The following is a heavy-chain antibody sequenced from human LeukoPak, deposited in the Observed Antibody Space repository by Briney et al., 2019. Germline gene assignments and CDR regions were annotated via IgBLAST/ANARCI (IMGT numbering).Heavy chain of an antibody. V-gene: IGHV3-23*01. Sequence: PGGSLRLSCAASGFTFSSYAMSWVRQAPGKGLEWVSAISGSGGSTYYADSVKGRFTISRDNSKNTLYLQMNSLRAEDTDVYYCAKDPIDYYDSSGYHFDYWGQGTLVTVSS. J-gene: IGHJ4*02. CDR2: ISGSGGST. D-gene: IGHD3-22*01. CDR3: AKDPIDYYDSSGYHFDY. CDR1: GFTFSSYA.